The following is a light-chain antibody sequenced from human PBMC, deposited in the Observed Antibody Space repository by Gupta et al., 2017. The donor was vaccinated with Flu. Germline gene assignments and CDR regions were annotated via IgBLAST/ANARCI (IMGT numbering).Light chain of an antibody. CDR3: AAWDDGLESWV. J-gene: IGLJ3*02. V-gene: IGLV1-44*01. CDR2: SDT. CDR1: INT. Sequence: INTGTWYQQVPGSAPKLLIYSDTERPSGVPARFSGSKSGASASLAISDLQSEDEAVYFCAAWDDGLESWVFGGGTSLTVL.